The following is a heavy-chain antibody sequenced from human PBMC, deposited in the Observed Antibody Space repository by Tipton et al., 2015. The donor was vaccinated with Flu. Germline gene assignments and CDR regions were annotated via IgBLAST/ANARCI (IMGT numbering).Heavy chain of an antibody. CDR3: AKDDSIWGYYETSGYYDS. CDR2: ISYDGSNK. D-gene: IGHD3-22*01. Sequence: QVQLVQSGGGVVQPGGSLRLSCAASGFTFSNYGMHWVRQPPGKGLEWVAIISYDGSNKNYADSVKGRFTISRDNSKNTLYLQMNSLRSDDTSVYYCAKDDSIWGYYETSGYYDSWGQGTLVTVSS. J-gene: IGHJ4*02. CDR1: GFTFSNYG. V-gene: IGHV3-30*18.